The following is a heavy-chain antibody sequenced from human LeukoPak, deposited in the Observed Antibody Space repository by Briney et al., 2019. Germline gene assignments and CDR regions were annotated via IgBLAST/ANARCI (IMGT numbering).Heavy chain of an antibody. CDR1: GYSFTDYY. Sequence: GASVKVSCKASGYSFTDYYMYWVRQAPGQGLEWMGWINPNSGAANSAQKFQGRVTMTRDTSIRAAHMELRRLKSDDTAVYYCARALPHSGTSLGVDFDYWGQGTLVTVSS. V-gene: IGHV1-2*02. D-gene: IGHD1-26*01. J-gene: IGHJ4*02. CDR3: ARALPHSGTSLGVDFDY. CDR2: INPNSGAA.